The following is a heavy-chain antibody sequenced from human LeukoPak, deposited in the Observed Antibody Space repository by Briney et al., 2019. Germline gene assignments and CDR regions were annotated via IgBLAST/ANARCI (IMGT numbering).Heavy chain of an antibody. CDR2: IYYSGST. J-gene: IGHJ6*03. CDR3: ARQGTYYDIFSLKTYYYYYMDV. D-gene: IGHD3-9*01. CDR1: GGSISSHSYY. Sequence: SETLSLTCTVSGGSISSHSYYWGWIRQPPGKGLEWIGIIYYSGSTYYNPSLKSRVTISVDTSKNQFSLKLSSVTAADTAVYYCARQGTYYDIFSLKTYYYYYMDVWGKGTTVTISS. V-gene: IGHV4-39*01.